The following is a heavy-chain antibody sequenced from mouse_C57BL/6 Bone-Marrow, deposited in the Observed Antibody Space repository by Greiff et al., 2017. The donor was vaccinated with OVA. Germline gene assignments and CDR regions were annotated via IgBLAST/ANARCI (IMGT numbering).Heavy chain of an antibody. Sequence: QVQLKESGAELVRPGASVTLSCKASGYTFTDYEMHWVKQTPVHGLEWIGAIDPETGGTAYNQKFKGKAILTADKSSSTAYMELRSLTSEDSAVYYCTTTVDWGQGTTLTVSS. V-gene: IGHV1-15*01. J-gene: IGHJ2*01. CDR1: GYTFTDYE. CDR2: IDPETGGT. D-gene: IGHD1-1*01. CDR3: TTTVD.